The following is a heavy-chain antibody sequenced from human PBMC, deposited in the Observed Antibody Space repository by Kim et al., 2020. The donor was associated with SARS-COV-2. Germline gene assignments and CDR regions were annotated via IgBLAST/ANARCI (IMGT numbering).Heavy chain of an antibody. J-gene: IGHJ3*02. Sequence: GGSLRLSCAASGFTFSSYSMNWVRQAPGKGLEWVSSISSSSSYIYYADSVKGRFTISRDNAKNSLYLQMNSLRAEDTAVYYCARDIITMIVVASDAFDIWGQGTMVTVSS. CDR2: ISSSSSYI. CDR3: ARDIITMIVVASDAFDI. CDR1: GFTFSSYS. D-gene: IGHD3-22*01. V-gene: IGHV3-21*01.